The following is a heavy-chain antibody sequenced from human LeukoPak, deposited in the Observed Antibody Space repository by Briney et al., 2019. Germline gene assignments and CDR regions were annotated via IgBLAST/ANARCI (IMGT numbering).Heavy chain of an antibody. Sequence: ASVKVSCKASGYTCTGYYIHWVRQAPGQRLEWMGWINPNSCGTNYAQKIQGRVTMTRDTSISTAYMELSRLRSDAPAVYDCSREELWFRDLCCLEYWRESTGVPVSS. V-gene: IGHV1-2*02. J-gene: IGHJ1*01. CDR3: SREELWFRDLCCLEY. CDR2: INPNSCGT. D-gene: IGHD3-10*01. CDR1: GYTCTGYY.